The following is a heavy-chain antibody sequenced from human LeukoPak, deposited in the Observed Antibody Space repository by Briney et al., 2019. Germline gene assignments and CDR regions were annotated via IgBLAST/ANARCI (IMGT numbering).Heavy chain of an antibody. J-gene: IGHJ4*02. CDR3: ANNPLFGRGERDFDY. CDR2: ISGNGGSA. CDR1: GFTFSNLA. V-gene: IGHV3-23*01. D-gene: IGHD3-3*01. Sequence: GGSLGLSCAASGFTFSNLAMSWVRQAPGKGLEWVSAISGNGGSAYYADSVKGRFTISRDNSRNTLYLQMNSLRADDTAVYYCANNPLFGRGERDFDYWGQGTLGTVSS.